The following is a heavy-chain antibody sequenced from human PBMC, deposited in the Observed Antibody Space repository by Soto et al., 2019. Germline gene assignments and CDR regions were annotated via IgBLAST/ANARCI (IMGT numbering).Heavy chain of an antibody. CDR1: GFTFSTSA. CDR2: ISGSGAGT. J-gene: IGHJ4*02. V-gene: IGHV3-23*01. Sequence: PGGSLRLSCAASGFTFSTSAMSWVRQAPGRGLEWVSGISGSGAGTYYADSVKGRFTISRDDAKSELYLHVDRLRAEDTAVYYCARGGLEPFDYLGQGALVTVSS. D-gene: IGHD1-1*01. CDR3: ARGGLEPFDY.